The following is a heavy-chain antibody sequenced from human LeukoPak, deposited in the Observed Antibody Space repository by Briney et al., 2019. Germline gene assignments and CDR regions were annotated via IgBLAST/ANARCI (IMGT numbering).Heavy chain of an antibody. Sequence: GGSLRLSCAASGFTFSSYAMSWVRQAPGQGLEWFSAISGSGGSTYYAHSVKGRFTITRDNHKNTLYLQMNSLRPEDTAVYYCARSSSGGSDVDYWGQGTLVTVSS. CDR2: ISGSGGST. CDR3: ARSSSGGSDVDY. CDR1: GFTFSSYA. J-gene: IGHJ4*02. D-gene: IGHD1-26*01. V-gene: IGHV3-23*01.